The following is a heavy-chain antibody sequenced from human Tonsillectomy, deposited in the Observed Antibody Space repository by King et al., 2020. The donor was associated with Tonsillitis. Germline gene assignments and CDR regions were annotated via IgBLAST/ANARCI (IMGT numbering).Heavy chain of an antibody. D-gene: IGHD2-21*02. V-gene: IGHV4-61*02. CDR2: MYTSGST. CDR1: GASISSGSYY. Sequence: LQLQESGPGLVKPSQTLSLTCTVSGASISSGSYYWSWIRQPAGKGLEWIGRMYTSGSTNYNPSLKSRVTMSVDTSKNQFSLRLSSVTAADTAVYYCAGIYCGGDCYSTYYYYYYYMDVWGKGTRVTVSS. J-gene: IGHJ6*03. CDR3: AGIYCGGDCYSTYYYYYYYMDV.